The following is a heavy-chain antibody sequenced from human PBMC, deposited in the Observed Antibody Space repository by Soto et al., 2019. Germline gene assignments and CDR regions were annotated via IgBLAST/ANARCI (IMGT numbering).Heavy chain of an antibody. Sequence: SVKVSCKASGDTFSSFAITWVRRAPGQGLEWMGGIIPFAGTTHYAQKFGGRVTVTADKSTNTAYMELSSLRSEDTAAYYCARGFHTVSYFDYWGQGTLVTVSS. V-gene: IGHV1-69*06. J-gene: IGHJ4*02. CDR3: ARGFHTVSYFDY. CDR1: GDTFSSFA. D-gene: IGHD4-17*01. CDR2: IIPFAGTT.